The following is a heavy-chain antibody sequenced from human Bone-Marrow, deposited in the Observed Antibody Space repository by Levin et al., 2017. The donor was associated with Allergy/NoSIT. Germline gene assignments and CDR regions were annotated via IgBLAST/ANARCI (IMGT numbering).Heavy chain of an antibody. J-gene: IGHJ4*02. V-gene: IGHV1-18*01. CDR2: KSAYNGAT. D-gene: IGHD3-22*01. Sequence: ASVKVSCKASGYTFSNFGIIWVRQAPGQGLEWMGWKSAYNGATDYAQKFQGRLSVPIDTSTSKAYMELRDLRSDDTAVYFCARDYHDNRGYYTGAYWGQGTLVTVSS. CDR3: ARDYHDNRGYYTGAY. CDR1: GYTFSNFG.